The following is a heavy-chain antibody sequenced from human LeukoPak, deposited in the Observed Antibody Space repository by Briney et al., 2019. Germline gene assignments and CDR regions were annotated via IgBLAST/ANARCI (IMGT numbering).Heavy chain of an antibody. CDR1: GYRFTNYW. Sequence: GESLKISCKGSGYRFTNYWIGWVRQLPGKGLEWMGIIYPGDSDTRYSPSFQGQVTISADTSISTAYLQWSSLKASDTAMYYCARVDYYGSGSHPFDPWGRGTLVTVSS. D-gene: IGHD3-10*01. CDR2: IYPGDSDT. V-gene: IGHV5-51*01. CDR3: ARVDYYGSGSHPFDP. J-gene: IGHJ5*02.